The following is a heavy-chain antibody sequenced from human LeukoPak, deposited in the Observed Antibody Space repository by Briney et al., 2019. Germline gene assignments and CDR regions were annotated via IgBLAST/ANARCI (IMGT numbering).Heavy chain of an antibody. D-gene: IGHD2-15*01. CDR3: AKSGCSGGSCYSTYYYYYYMDV. CDR1: GGSFSGYY. J-gene: IGHJ6*03. Sequence: PSETLSLTCAVYGGSFSGYYWSWVRQAPGKGLEWVSTISGSGGSTYYADSVKGRFTIARDSSKKTLYLQMNSLRADDTAVYYCAKSGCSGGSCYSTYYYYYYMDVWGKGTTVTVSS. CDR2: ISGSGGST. V-gene: IGHV3-23*01.